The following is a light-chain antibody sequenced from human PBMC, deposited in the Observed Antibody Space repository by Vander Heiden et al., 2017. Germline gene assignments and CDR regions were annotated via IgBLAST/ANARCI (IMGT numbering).Light chain of an antibody. CDR3: ISYAGSNSLV. V-gene: IGLV2-8*01. CDR2: EVT. Sequence: QSALTQPPSASGSPGQSVTVSCTGTSSDVGGYKYVSWYQQHPGKAPKLMIYEVTKRPSGVPDRFSGSKSGNTASLTVSGLQAEDEADYYCISYAGSNSLVFGGGTKLTVL. J-gene: IGLJ2*01. CDR1: SSDVGGYKY.